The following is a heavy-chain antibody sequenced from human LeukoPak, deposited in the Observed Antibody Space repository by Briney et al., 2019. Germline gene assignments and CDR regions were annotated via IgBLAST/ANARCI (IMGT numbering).Heavy chain of an antibody. CDR1: GGSISSSSYH. CDR3: ARDYFSAMDFDY. CDR2: IYYSGST. J-gene: IGHJ4*02. V-gene: IGHV4-39*01. Sequence: PSETLSLTCTVSGGSISSSSYHWGWIRQPPGKGLEWIGSIYYSGSTYYNPSLKSRVTISVDTSKNQFSLKLSSVTAADTAVYYCARDYFSAMDFDYWGQGTLVTVSS. D-gene: IGHD2/OR15-2a*01.